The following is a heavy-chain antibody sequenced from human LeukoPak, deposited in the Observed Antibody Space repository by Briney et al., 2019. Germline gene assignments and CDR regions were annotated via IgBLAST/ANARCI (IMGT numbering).Heavy chain of an antibody. CDR3: AKDLPERWLQARRGIYYYYYMDV. CDR1: RFTFSSYG. J-gene: IGHJ6*03. CDR2: IRYDGSNK. V-gene: IGHV3-30*02. Sequence: GGSLRLSCSASRFTFSSYGMHWVRQAPGKGLEWVAFIRYDGSNKYYADSVKGRFTISRDNSKNTLYLQMNSLRAEDTAVYYCAKDLPERWLQARRGIYYYYYMDVWGKGTSVTVSS. D-gene: IGHD5-24*01.